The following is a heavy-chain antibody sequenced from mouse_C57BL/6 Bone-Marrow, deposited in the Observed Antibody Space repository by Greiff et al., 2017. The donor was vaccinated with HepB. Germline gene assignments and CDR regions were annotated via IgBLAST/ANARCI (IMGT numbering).Heavy chain of an antibody. J-gene: IGHJ3*01. D-gene: IGHD1-1*02. Sequence: EVQVVESGGDLVKPGGSLKLSCAASGFTFSSYGMSWVRQTPDKRLEWVATISSGGSYTYYPDSVKGRFTISRDNAKNTLYLQMSRLKSEDTAMYYCARLLWSFAYWGQGTLVTVSA. CDR3: ARLLWSFAY. CDR1: GFTFSSYG. V-gene: IGHV5-6*01. CDR2: ISSGGSYT.